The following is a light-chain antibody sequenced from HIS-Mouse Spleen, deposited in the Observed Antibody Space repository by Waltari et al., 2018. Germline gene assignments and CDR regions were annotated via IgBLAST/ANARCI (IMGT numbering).Light chain of an antibody. V-gene: IGKV1-13*02. Sequence: AIQLTQSPSSLSASVGDRVTITCRASQGISSALAWYQQKPGQAPQLLIYDASSLESGVPSRFSGSGSGTDFTLTISILQPEDFATYYCQQFNSYPLPFGGGTKVEIK. CDR3: QQFNSYPLP. CDR1: QGISSA. J-gene: IGKJ4*01. CDR2: DAS.